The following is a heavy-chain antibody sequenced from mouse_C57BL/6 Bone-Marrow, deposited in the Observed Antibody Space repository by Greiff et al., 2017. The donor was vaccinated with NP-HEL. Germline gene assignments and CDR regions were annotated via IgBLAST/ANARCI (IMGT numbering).Heavy chain of an antibody. V-gene: IGHV1-69*01. D-gene: IGHD1-1*01. CDR3: ARSPYYYGSPWFAY. Sequence: VKLVESGTVLARPGASVKMSCKTSGYTFTSYWMHWVKQRPGQGLEWIGEIDPSDSYTNYNQKFKGKSTLTVDKSSSTAYMQLSSLTSEDSAVYYCARSPYYYGSPWFAYWGQGTLVTVSA. J-gene: IGHJ3*01. CDR1: GYTFTSYW. CDR2: IDPSDSYT.